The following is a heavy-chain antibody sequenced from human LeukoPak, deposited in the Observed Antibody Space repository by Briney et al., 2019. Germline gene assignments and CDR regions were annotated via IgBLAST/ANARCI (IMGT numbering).Heavy chain of an antibody. V-gene: IGHV3-9*01. Sequence: GGSLRLSCAASGFTFDDNAMHWVRQAPGKGLEWVSGISWNSGSIRYEDSVKGRFTISRDNAKNSLYLQMNSLRVEDTALYYCAKNKDQGWYGALEIWGQGTMVTVSS. CDR3: AKNKDQGWYGALEI. CDR2: ISWNSGSI. D-gene: IGHD6-19*01. J-gene: IGHJ3*02. CDR1: GFTFDDNA.